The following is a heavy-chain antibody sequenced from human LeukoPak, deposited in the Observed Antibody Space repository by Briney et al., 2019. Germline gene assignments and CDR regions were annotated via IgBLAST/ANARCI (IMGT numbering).Heavy chain of an antibody. D-gene: IGHD2-21*02. CDR1: GYTFTSYA. V-gene: IGHV1-3*01. CDR3: ARGPDIVVVTATLDY. CDR2: INVGNGNT. Sequence: ASVKVSCKASGYTFTSYAMHWVRQAPGQRLEWMGWINVGNGNTKYSQKFQGRVTITRDTSASTAYMELSSLRSEDTAVYYCARGPDIVVVTATLDYWGQGTLVTVSS. J-gene: IGHJ4*02.